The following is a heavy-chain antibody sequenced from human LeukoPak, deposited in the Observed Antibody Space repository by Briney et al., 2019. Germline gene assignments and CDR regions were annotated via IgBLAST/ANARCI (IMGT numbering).Heavy chain of an antibody. Sequence: GGSLRLSGAASGFAVSSNYMNWVRQAPGKGLEWVSVIYSDGRTYYADSVKGRFTISRDISKNTLFLQMTSLRAEDTAVYYCAKVKGWYGEGYFDYWGQETLVTVSS. CDR2: IYSDGRT. CDR3: AKVKGWYGEGYFDY. CDR1: GFAVSSNY. D-gene: IGHD3-10*01. V-gene: IGHV3-53*01. J-gene: IGHJ4*02.